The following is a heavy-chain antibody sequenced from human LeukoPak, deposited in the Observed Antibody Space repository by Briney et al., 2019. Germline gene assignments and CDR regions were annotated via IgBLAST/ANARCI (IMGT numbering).Heavy chain of an antibody. CDR2: IGSAGDT. J-gene: IGHJ3*02. D-gene: IGHD3-10*01. CDR1: GFTFDTYD. Sequence: PGESLKISCAASGFTFDTYDMHWVRQPTGKRLEWVSAIGSAGDTYYPASVKGRFTISRENAENSLYLQMNSLRVEDTAMYYCARAGYASGSYSLDDAYDIWGQGTKVTVS. V-gene: IGHV3-13*01. CDR3: ARAGYASGSYSLDDAYDI.